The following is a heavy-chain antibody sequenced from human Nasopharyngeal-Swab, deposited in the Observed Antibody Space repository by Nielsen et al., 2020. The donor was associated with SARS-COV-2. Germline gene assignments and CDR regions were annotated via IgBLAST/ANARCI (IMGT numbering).Heavy chain of an antibody. CDR1: GGTFSSYA. D-gene: IGHD3-22*01. Sequence: SVKVSCKASGGTFSSYAISWVRQAPGQGLEWMGGTIPIFGTANYAQKFQGRVTITADESTSTAYMELSSLRSEDTAVYYCASFPYDSSGSYYYYGMDVWGQGTTVTVSS. CDR3: ASFPYDSSGSYYYYGMDV. CDR2: TIPIFGTA. J-gene: IGHJ6*02. V-gene: IGHV1-69*13.